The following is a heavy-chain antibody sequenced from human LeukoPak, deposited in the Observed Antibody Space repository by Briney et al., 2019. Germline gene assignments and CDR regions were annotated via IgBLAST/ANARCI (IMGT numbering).Heavy chain of an antibody. CDR3: ARDLGEPYRSGWYEGAFDI. D-gene: IGHD6-19*01. Sequence: ASVKLSCKSAGYTFTCYYIHWVRQAPGQGLEWMGWINPNSGGTNYAHKFHGRGTMTRDKSISTAYMELSRLRSDDTAVYYCARDLGEPYRSGWYEGAFDIWGQGPMVSVSS. CDR2: INPNSGGT. V-gene: IGHV1-2*07. J-gene: IGHJ3*02. CDR1: GYTFTCYY.